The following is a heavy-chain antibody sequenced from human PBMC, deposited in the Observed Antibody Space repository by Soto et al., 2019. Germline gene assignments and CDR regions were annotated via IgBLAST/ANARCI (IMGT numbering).Heavy chain of an antibody. CDR3: ARDPGYYYDNSGLYGMDV. CDR2: ISYDGSNK. J-gene: IGHJ6*02. V-gene: IGHV3-30-3*01. Sequence: VAVISYDGSNKYYADSVKGPFTISRDNSKNTLYLQMNSLTAEDTAVYYCARDPGYYYDNSGLYGMDVWGQGTTVTVSS. D-gene: IGHD3-22*01.